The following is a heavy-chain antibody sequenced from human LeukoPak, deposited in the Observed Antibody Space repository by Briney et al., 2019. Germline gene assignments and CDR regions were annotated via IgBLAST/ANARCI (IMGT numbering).Heavy chain of an antibody. CDR1: GITFGNNW. CDR2: INSDGSGA. Sequence: PGGALRLSCAASGITFGNNWMHWVRQGPGKGLVWISHINSDGSGAIYADSVKGRFTVSRDNAKNTLYLQMNSLRAEDTAVYYCARDVPHNWFDTWGQGTLVTVSS. CDR3: ARDVPHNWFDT. J-gene: IGHJ5*02. V-gene: IGHV3-74*01.